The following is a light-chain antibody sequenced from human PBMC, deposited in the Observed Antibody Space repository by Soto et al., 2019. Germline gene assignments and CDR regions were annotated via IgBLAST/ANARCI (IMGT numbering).Light chain of an antibody. CDR2: AES. J-gene: IGKJ1*01. CDR1: QGISSW. Sequence: DIPMTQSPSSVSSSVGDRVTITCRASQGISSWLAWYQQKPGKAPKLLIYAESSLQSGVPSRFSSSGSGTAFTLTISSLHPEDVATYYCQRANSFPRTFGQGTKVEIK. CDR3: QRANSFPRT. V-gene: IGKV1-12*01.